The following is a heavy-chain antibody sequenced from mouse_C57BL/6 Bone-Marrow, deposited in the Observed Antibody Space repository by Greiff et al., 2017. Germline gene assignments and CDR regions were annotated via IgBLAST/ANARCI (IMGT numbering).Heavy chain of an antibody. Sequence: VQLQQSGAELVRPGASVKLSCTASGFNIKDDYMHWVKQRPEQGLEWIGWIDPENGDTEYASKFQGKATITADTSSNTAYLQLSSLTSEDTAVYYCTTSHAYYFDYWGQGTTLTVSS. CDR1: GFNIKDDY. V-gene: IGHV14-4*01. CDR3: TTSHAYYFDY. J-gene: IGHJ2*01. CDR2: IDPENGDT.